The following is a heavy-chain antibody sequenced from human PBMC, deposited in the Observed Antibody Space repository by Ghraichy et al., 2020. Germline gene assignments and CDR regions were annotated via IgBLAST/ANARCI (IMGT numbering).Heavy chain of an antibody. Sequence: SQTLSLTCTVSGGSISSYYWSWIRQPPGKGLEWIGYIYYSGSTNYNPSLKSRVTMSVDTSKNQVSLKLSSVTAADTAIYYCARATYPGYSGYDWVGYYYNGMDVWGQGTTVTVSS. CDR3: ARATYPGYSGYDWVGYYYNGMDV. V-gene: IGHV4-59*01. CDR2: IYYSGST. D-gene: IGHD5-12*01. J-gene: IGHJ6*02. CDR1: GGSISSYY.